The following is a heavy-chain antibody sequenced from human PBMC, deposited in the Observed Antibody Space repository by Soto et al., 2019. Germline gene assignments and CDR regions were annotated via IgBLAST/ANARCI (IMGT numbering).Heavy chain of an antibody. CDR3: ARDYDVNTALDYWYFDL. D-gene: IGHD5-18*01. J-gene: IGHJ2*01. CDR2: IYPSGRT. Sequence: QVQLQESGPGLVRPSETLSLTCTVSGGSIRNYYWAWIRQSAGKGLEWIGRIYPSGRTHYNPSLTGRVTMSIDTSKNQFSLRLTSVTAADTATYYCARDYDVNTALDYWYFDLWGRGTLVTVSP. V-gene: IGHV4-4*07. CDR1: GGSIRNYY.